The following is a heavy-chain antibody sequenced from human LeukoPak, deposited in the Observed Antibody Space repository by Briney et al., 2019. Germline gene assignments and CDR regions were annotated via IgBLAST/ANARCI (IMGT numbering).Heavy chain of an antibody. Sequence: GGSLRLSCATSGFTFSIYTVNWVRQAPGKGLEWVSSISGSNTYIYNADSVKGRFTISRDNAKNSLYLQMNSLRGEDTAVYYCARDPSSRGGFDYWGQGTLVTVSS. D-gene: IGHD4-23*01. V-gene: IGHV3-21*01. J-gene: IGHJ4*02. CDR1: GFTFSIYT. CDR2: ISGSNTYI. CDR3: ARDPSSRGGFDY.